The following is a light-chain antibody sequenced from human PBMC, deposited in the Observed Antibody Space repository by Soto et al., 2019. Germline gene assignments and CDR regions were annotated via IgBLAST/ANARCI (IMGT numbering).Light chain of an antibody. J-gene: IGLJ2*01. CDR1: NLEFKS. CDR2: DDR. CDR3: QVWDSDSDHVV. Sequence: SYELTQPPSVSVAPGQTASISCGGYNLEFKSVHWYQQRPGQAPVLVVFDDRDRPSGIPDRFSGASSGNTATLTISRVEAGGESDFYCQVWDSDSDHVVFGGGTKLTVL. V-gene: IGLV3-21*02.